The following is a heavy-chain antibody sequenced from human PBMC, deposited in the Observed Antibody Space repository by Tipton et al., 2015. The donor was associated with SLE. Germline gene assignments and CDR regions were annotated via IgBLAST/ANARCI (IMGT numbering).Heavy chain of an antibody. CDR1: GYSISSGYY. V-gene: IGHV4-38-2*02. D-gene: IGHD3-3*01. J-gene: IGHJ5*02. CDR2: IYHSGST. CDR3: ARHKDFLEWLSSANWSDP. Sequence: TLSLTCTVSGYSISSGYYWGWIRQPPGKGLEWIGSIYHSGSTYSNPSLKSRVTISVDTSKNQFSLKLSSVTAADTAVYYCARHKDFLEWLSSANWSDPWGQGTLVTVSS.